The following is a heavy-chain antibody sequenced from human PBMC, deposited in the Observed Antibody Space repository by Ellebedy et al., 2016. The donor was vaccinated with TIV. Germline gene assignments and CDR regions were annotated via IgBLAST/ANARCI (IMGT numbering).Heavy chain of an antibody. CDR3: ARVNGITGTTFDP. Sequence: SETLSLXXTVSGGSISSSSYYWGWIRPPPGKGLEWIGSIYYSGSTYYNPSLKSRVTISVDRSKNQFSLKLSSVTAADTAVDYCARVNGITGTTFDPWGQGTLVTVCS. CDR1: GGSISSSSYY. J-gene: IGHJ5*02. V-gene: IGHV4-39*07. D-gene: IGHD1-7*01. CDR2: IYYSGST.